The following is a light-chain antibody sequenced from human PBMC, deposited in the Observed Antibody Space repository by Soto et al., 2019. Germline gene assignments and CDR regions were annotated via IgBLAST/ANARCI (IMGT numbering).Light chain of an antibody. V-gene: IGKV1-5*01. J-gene: IGKJ2*01. CDR2: DAS. Sequence: IQMTQSPSTLSASVGDRVTITCRASQGISSWLAWYQQKPGKAPKLLIYDASSLDSGAPSRFSGSGSGTEFTLTISSLQPDAFANYDCQQYNSYSYTFGQGTKLEIK. CDR3: QQYNSYSYT. CDR1: QGISSW.